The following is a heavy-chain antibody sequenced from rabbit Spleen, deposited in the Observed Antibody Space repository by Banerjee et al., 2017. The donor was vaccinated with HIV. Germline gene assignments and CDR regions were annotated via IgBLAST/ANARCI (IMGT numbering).Heavy chain of an antibody. D-gene: IGHD8-1*01. CDR3: ARDTGSSFSSYGMDL. J-gene: IGHJ6*01. CDR2: IYFYSGIT. CDR1: GVSFSGNSY. Sequence: QSLEESGGDLVKPGASLTLTCIASGVSFSGNSYMCWVRQAPGKGLELIACIYFYSGITYYASWAKGRFTCFKTSSTTVTLQMTSLTVADTATYFCARDTGSSFSSYGMDLWGPGTLVTVS. V-gene: IGHV1S40*01.